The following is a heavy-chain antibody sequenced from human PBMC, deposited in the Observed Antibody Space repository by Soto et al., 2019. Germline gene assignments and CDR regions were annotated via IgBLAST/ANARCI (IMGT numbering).Heavy chain of an antibody. V-gene: IGHV4-59*01. CDR1: GGSISSYY. Sequence: SETLSLTSTFPGGSISSYYWSWIRQPPGKGLEWIGYLYYSGITNYNPSLKSRVSTSLDPSKNQFSLKLTSVTAADTAVYYCVSHRSGYAFQWGQGTLVTVSS. J-gene: IGHJ4*02. D-gene: IGHD5-12*01. CDR3: VSHRSGYAFQ. CDR2: LYYSGIT.